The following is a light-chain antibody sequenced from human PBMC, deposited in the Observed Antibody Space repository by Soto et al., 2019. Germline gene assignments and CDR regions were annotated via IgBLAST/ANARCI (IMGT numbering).Light chain of an antibody. J-gene: IGKJ1*01. V-gene: IGKV3-15*01. CDR1: QSVTSN. CDR3: QQYNNWPWT. CDR2: GAF. Sequence: EIVMTQSPVTLSASPGERATLSCRSSQSVTSNLGWYQHKPGQAPRLLIYGAFTRATGIPARFSGSGSGTEFTLTISSLQSEDFAVYYCQQYNNWPWTFGQGTKVDIK.